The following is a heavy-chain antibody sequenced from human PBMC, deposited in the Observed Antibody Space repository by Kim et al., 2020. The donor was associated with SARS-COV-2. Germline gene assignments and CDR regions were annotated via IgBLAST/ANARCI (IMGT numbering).Heavy chain of an antibody. J-gene: IGHJ4*01. D-gene: IGHD3-10*01. CDR3: ARGRHSVICYVTIY. Sequence: ASVKVSCKTTGYSFKGFSIHWVRQAPGLGLEWVGRINPNTGTSFLAQGFQGRVTMTRDTSINTAYMELRSLTFDDTAIYFCARGRHSVICYVTIYWG. V-gene: IGHV1-2*06. CDR1: GYSFKGFS. CDR2: INPNTGTS.